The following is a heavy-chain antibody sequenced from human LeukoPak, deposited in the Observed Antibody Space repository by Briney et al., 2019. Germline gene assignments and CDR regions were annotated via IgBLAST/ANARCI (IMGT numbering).Heavy chain of an antibody. Sequence: SETLSLTCTVSGGSIRSYYWSWIRQPPGKGLEWIGYIYYSGSTNYNPSLKSRVTIPVDTSKNQFFLKLSSVTAADTAVYYCAGGYVDTAMVTWFDPWGQGTLVTVSS. J-gene: IGHJ5*02. CDR1: GGSIRSYY. CDR2: IYYSGST. D-gene: IGHD5-18*01. CDR3: AGGYVDTAMVTWFDP. V-gene: IGHV4-59*01.